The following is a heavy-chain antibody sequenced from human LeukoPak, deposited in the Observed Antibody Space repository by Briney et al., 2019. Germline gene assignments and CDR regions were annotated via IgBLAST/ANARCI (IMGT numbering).Heavy chain of an antibody. CDR2: ISSSGSTI. Sequence: GGSLRLSCAASGFTFSDYYMSWIRQAPGKGLEWVSYISSSGSTIYYADSVKGRFTISRDNAKNSLYLQMNSLRAEDTAVYYCARVPYYYDSSGYYGDYWGQGTLVTVSS. CDR1: GFTFSDYY. D-gene: IGHD3-22*01. V-gene: IGHV3-11*01. CDR3: ARVPYYYDSSGYYGDY. J-gene: IGHJ4*02.